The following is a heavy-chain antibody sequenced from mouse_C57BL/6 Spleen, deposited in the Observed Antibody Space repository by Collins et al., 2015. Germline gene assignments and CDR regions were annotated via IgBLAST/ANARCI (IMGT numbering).Heavy chain of an antibody. CDR3: ARGELLLLRSLYFDY. J-gene: IGHJ2*01. D-gene: IGHD1-1*01. V-gene: IGHV9-3*01. CDR2: INTYSGVP. Sequence: QIQLVQSGPELKKPGETVKISCKASGYTFTTYGMSWVKQAPGKGLKWMGWINTYSGVPTYADDFKGRFAFXLETSASTAYLQINNLKNEDTATYFCARGELLLLRSLYFDYWGQGTTLTVSS. CDR1: GYTFTTYG.